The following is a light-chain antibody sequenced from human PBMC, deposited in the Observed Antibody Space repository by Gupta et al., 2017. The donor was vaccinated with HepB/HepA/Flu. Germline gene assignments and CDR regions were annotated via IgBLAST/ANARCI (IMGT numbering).Light chain of an antibody. CDR2: GAS. J-gene: IGKJ1*01. CDR1: QSVSSN. CDR3: QQNTNWPWT. Sequence: DIVMTQSPATLSVSPGERATLSCRASQSVSSNLAWYQPKPGQAPRLLIYGASTRATGIPARFSGSGSGTEFTLTISSLQSEDFAVYYCQQNTNWPWTFGQGTKVEIK. V-gene: IGKV3-15*01.